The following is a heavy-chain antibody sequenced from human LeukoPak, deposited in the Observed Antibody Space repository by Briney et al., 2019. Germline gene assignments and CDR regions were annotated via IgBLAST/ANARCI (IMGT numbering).Heavy chain of an antibody. CDR1: RYSISSGYY. CDR2: IYQFGST. D-gene: IGHD3-9*01. Sequence: SETLSLTCTVSRYSISSGYYWGWIRQPPGKGLEWIGSIYQFGSTYYNPSLKSRVTISVDTSKNQFSLKLSSVTAADTAVYYCARDYDILISYFDYWGQGTLVTVSS. V-gene: IGHV4-38-2*02. CDR3: ARDYDILISYFDY. J-gene: IGHJ4*02.